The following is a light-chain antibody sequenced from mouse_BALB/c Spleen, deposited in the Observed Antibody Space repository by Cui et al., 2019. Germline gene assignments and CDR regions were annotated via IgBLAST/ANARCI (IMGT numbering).Light chain of an antibody. CDR1: QDVGTA. CDR3: KQYSSYPHT. V-gene: IGKV6-23*01. J-gene: IGKJ4*01. Sequence: DIVMPQDHKFMSTSVGDRVSITCTATQDVGTAVAWYQQKPGQSPKLLIYWASTRDTGVPDRFRGSGSGTDFTLTISNVQAEDVADYFCKQYSSYPHTFGAGTKLEIK. CDR2: WAS.